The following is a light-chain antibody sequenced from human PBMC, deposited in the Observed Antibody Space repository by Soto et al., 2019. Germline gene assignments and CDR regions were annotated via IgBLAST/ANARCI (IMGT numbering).Light chain of an antibody. CDR3: HQYNSFPWT. J-gene: IGKJ1*01. Sequence: VQMTQSPSTLSAFVGDRVTITCRASQSVNSWLAWYQQRPGKAPKLLIYDASTLESGVPSRFSGSGSGTEFTLTISSLQPDDFATYYCHQYNSFPWTFGQGTKVAIK. CDR1: QSVNSW. CDR2: DAS. V-gene: IGKV1-5*01.